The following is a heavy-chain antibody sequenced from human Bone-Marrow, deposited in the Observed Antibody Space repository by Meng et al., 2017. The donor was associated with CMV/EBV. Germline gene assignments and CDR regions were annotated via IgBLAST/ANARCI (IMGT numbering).Heavy chain of an antibody. CDR2: ISAYNGNT. D-gene: IGHD2-2*01. Sequence: ASVKVSCKASGYTFTGYHLHWVRQAPGHGLEWMGWISAYNGNTNYAQKLQGRVTMTTDTSTSTAYMELRSLRSDDTAVYYCARDAQLGGWGDHYYYYGMDVWGQGTTVTVSS. J-gene: IGHJ6*02. V-gene: IGHV1-18*04. CDR3: ARDAQLGGWGDHYYYYGMDV. CDR1: GYTFTGYH.